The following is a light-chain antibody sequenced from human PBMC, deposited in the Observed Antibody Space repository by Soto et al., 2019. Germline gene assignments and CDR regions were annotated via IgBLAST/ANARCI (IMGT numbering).Light chain of an antibody. CDR3: QQSYTTPLT. CDR2: AAS. J-gene: IGKJ4*01. Sequence: IQMTQSPSSLSASLGDIITVTCRATQPISGYLNWYQQQPAKAPELLLYAASSLGNGVPSRFSGSGSGTYFTLPISSLQPADLATYYCQQSYTTPLTFGGGTKVDIK. V-gene: IGKV1-39*01. CDR1: QPISGY.